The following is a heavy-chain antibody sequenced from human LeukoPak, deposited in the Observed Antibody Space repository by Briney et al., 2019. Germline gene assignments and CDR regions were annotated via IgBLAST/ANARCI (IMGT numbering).Heavy chain of an antibody. V-gene: IGHV4-34*01. J-gene: IGHJ4*02. D-gene: IGHD3/OR15-3a*01. CDR1: GGSLSGYY. Sequence: SETLSLTCAVYGGSLSGYYWSWIRQPPGKGLEWIGEINHSGSTNYNPSLKSRVTISVDTSKNQFSLKLSSVTAADTAVYYCARGPRWTGYPFDYWGQGTLLTVSS. CDR2: INHSGST. CDR3: ARGPRWTGYPFDY.